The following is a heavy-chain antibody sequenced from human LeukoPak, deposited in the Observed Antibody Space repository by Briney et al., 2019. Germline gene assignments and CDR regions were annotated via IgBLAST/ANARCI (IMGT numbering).Heavy chain of an antibody. CDR1: GGSISSGGYS. CDR3: ATGGSGSFDY. CDR2: IYTSGST. J-gene: IGHJ4*02. D-gene: IGHD3-10*01. V-gene: IGHV4-61*02. Sequence: SETLSLTCAVSGGSISSGGYSWSWIRQPPGKGLEWIGRIYTSGSTNYNPSLKSRVTISVDTSKNQFSLKLSSVTAADTAVYYCATGGSGSFDYWGQGTLVTVSS.